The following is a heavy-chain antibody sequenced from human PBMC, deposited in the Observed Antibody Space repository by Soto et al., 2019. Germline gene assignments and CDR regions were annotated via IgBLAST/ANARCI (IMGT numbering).Heavy chain of an antibody. J-gene: IGHJ4*02. D-gene: IGHD1-26*01. CDR1: GYTFTGYY. CDR2: INPNSGGT. Sequence: ASVKVSCKASGYTFTGYYMHWVRQAPGQGLEWMGWINPNSGGTNYAQKFQGRVTMTRDTSISTAYMELSRLRSDDTDVSCCARGRAWEPSDYWGQGTLVTVSS. CDR3: ARGRAWEPSDY. V-gene: IGHV1-2*02.